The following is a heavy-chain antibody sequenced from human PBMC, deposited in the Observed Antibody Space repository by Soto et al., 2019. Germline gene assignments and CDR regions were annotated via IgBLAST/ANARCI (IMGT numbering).Heavy chain of an antibody. V-gene: IGHV3-11*01. CDR3: AGGAQGGAYPLFVA. CDR2: ISSAATTRV. D-gene: IGHD3-10*01. J-gene: IGHJ5*02. Sequence: QVQLVESGGGLVKPGGSLRLSCAASGFTFSDYDMNWIRQAPGKGLEWISYISSAATTRVYYANSVKGRFTISRDDAKNSLYLQMNSLGADDTAVYYCAGGAQGGAYPLFVAWGQGTLVTVSS. CDR1: GFTFSDYD.